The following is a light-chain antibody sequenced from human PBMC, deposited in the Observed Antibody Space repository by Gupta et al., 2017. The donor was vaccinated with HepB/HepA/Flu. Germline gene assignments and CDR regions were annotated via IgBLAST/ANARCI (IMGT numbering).Light chain of an antibody. J-gene: IGKJ3*01. CDR3: QQYGSWPKFT. CDR2: GAS. Sequence: EIVLTQSPGTLSLSPGERATLPCRASQSVSSTFLAWYQQKPGQAPRLLIYGASSRDTGIPDRFSGSGCGTDFTLTISRREPEDFAVYYCQQYGSWPKFTFGHGTKVDIK. V-gene: IGKV3-20*01. CDR1: QSVSSTF.